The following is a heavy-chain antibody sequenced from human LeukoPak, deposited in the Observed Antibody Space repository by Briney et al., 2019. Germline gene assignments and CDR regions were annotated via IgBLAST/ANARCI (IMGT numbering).Heavy chain of an antibody. V-gene: IGHV5-51*01. CDR3: ARRKYYYDSSGYSPVYFDY. Sequence: GESLKISCKGSGYSFTSYWIGWVRQMPGKGLEWMGIIYPGDSDTRYSPSFRGQVTISADKSISTAYLQWSSLKASDTAMYYCARRKYYYDSSGYSPVYFDYWGQGTLVTVSS. CDR2: IYPGDSDT. D-gene: IGHD3-22*01. CDR1: GYSFTSYW. J-gene: IGHJ4*02.